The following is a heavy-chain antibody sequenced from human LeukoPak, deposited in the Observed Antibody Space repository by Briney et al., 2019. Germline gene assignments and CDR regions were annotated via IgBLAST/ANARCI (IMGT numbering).Heavy chain of an antibody. CDR1: GFTFSSYA. Sequence: PGASLRLSCAAAGFTFSSYAMHWVRKAPDKGLERVAVISYDGSNKYYADSVKDRFTISRDNSRNTLYLQMNSLRAEDTAVYYCARDPNWDDAFDIWGQGTMVSVSS. CDR2: ISYDGSNK. CDR3: ARDPNWDDAFDI. D-gene: IGHD7-27*01. V-gene: IGHV3-30-3*01. J-gene: IGHJ3*02.